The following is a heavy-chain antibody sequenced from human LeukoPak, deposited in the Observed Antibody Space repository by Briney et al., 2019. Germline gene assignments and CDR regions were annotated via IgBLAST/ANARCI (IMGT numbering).Heavy chain of an antibody. CDR1: GFAFICYY. Sequence: ASVKVSCKASGFAFICYYIHWVRQAPGQGLEWMGWIRPASGDTKYAQRFQDRVTMTRDTSISTAYMELSSLTSDDTSVYYCARDNSGWYEFDPWGQGTLVTVSS. CDR3: ARDNSGWYEFDP. CDR2: IRPASGDT. D-gene: IGHD6-19*01. V-gene: IGHV1-2*02. J-gene: IGHJ5*02.